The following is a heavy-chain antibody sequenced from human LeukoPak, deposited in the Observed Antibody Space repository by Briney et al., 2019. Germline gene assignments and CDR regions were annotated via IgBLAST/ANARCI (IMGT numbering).Heavy chain of an antibody. Sequence: PSETLSLTCTVSGGSISSSSYYWGWIRQPSGKGLEWIGSIYYSGSTYYNPSLKSRVTISVDTSKNQFSLKLSSVTAADTAVYYCAKGGHSSGWYHDYWGQGTLVTVSS. CDR1: GGSISSSSYY. CDR3: AKGGHSSGWYHDY. CDR2: IYYSGST. J-gene: IGHJ4*02. V-gene: IGHV4-39*07. D-gene: IGHD6-19*01.